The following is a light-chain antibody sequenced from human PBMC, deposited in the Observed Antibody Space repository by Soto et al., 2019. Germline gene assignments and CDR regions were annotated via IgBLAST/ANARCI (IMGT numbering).Light chain of an antibody. J-gene: IGKJ1*01. V-gene: IGKV1-5*01. Sequence: DIGMTQSPSTLPAGLGDIVTITCRASQSISSWLAWYQQKPGKAPKLLIYDASSLESGVPSRFSGSGSGTEFTLTISSLQPDDFATYYCQQYNSYRTFGQGTKVDIK. CDR1: QSISSW. CDR3: QQYNSYRT. CDR2: DAS.